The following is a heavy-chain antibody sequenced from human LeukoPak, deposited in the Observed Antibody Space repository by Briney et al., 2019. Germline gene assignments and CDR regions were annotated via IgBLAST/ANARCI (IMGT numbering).Heavy chain of an antibody. V-gene: IGHV4-34*01. J-gene: IGHJ4*02. CDR1: GGSFSGYY. Sequence: SETLSLTCAVYGGSFSGYYWSWIRQPPGKGLEWIGEINHSGSTYYNPSLKSRVTISVDTSKNQFSLKLSSVTAADTAVYYCARGGVSNFDYWGQGTLVTVSS. D-gene: IGHD3-10*01. CDR3: ARGGVSNFDY. CDR2: INHSGST.